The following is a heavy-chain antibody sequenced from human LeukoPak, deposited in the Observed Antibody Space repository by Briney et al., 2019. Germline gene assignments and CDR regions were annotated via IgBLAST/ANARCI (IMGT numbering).Heavy chain of an antibody. CDR2: IKASGGVT. D-gene: IGHD2-21*01. Sequence: ASVKVSCKASEYAFSSYHMHWVRQDPGQGLEWMGIIKASGGVTIYAWEFQGRVTMTRDTSTSTVYMELSSLRSEDTAVYYCATAVIGNGHFDYWGQGTLVTVSS. J-gene: IGHJ4*02. CDR3: ATAVIGNGHFDY. CDR1: EYAFSSYH. V-gene: IGHV1-46*01.